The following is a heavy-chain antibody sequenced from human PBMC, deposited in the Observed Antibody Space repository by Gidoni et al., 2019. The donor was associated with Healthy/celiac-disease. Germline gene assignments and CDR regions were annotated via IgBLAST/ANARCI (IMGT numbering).Heavy chain of an antibody. J-gene: IGHJ3*02. CDR2: IYYSGST. CDR1: GGSISRSSYY. CDR3: ARRAGYCSSTSCYAAGAFDI. Sequence: QLQLQESGPGLVKPSDTLSLTCTVSGGSISRSSYYCGWLRPPPGKGLEWIWSIYYSGSTYYIPSLKSRVTRFVDTSNNQFSLKLIPVTAADTAVYYCARRAGYCSSTSCYAAGAFDIWGQGTMVTVSS. D-gene: IGHD2-2*01. V-gene: IGHV4-39*01.